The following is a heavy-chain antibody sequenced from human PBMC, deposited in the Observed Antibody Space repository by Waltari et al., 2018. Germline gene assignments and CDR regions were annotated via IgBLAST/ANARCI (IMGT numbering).Heavy chain of an antibody. V-gene: IGHV1-8*02. CDR3: ARGGSGSSSFDY. CDR2: MNPNSGNT. Sequence: QVQLVQSGAEVKKPGSSVKVSCTASGGTFSSYAISWVRQAPGQGLEWMGGMNPNSGNTGYAQKFQGRVTMTRNTSISTAYMELSSLRSEDTAVYYCARGGSGSSSFDYWGQGTLVTVSS. CDR1: GGTFSSYA. J-gene: IGHJ4*02. D-gene: IGHD3-10*01.